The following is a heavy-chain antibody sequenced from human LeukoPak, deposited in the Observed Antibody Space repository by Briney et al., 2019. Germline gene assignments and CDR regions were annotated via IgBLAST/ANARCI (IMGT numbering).Heavy chain of an antibody. J-gene: IGHJ2*01. Sequence: GGSLRLSCAASGFTFSSYEMNWVRQAPGKGLEWASYISSSGSAIYYADSVKGRFTISRDNAKNSLYLQMNSLRAEDTAVYYCARDLKVPGVYFDLWGRGTLVTVSS. CDR2: ISSSGSAI. CDR3: ARDLKVPGVYFDL. CDR1: GFTFSSYE. D-gene: IGHD1-1*01. V-gene: IGHV3-48*03.